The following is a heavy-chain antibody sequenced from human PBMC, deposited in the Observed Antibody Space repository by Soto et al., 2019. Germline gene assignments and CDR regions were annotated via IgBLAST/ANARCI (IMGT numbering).Heavy chain of an antibody. J-gene: IGHJ6*02. Sequence: HANGKGLEWMGWMNPNSGNTGYAQNIQGRVTMTRNTSISTAYMELSSLRSEDTAVYYCSREVNFYGLAVWGQGTSVPGSS. CDR3: SREVNFYGLAV. V-gene: IGHV1-8*01. CDR2: MNPNSGNT.